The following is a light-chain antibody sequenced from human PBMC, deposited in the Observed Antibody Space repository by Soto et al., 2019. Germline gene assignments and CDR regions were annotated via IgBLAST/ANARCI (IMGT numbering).Light chain of an antibody. CDR2: AAS. CDR3: QESFSPLYT. V-gene: IGKV1-39*01. J-gene: IGKJ2*01. Sequence: DIQWTQSPSSLSTSVGDRVTITCRASQTIHNYLNWYQQTPGKAPKLLIYAASNLRGGVPSRFSGGGSGTDFTLTISSLQPEDFATYYCQESFSPLYTFGQGTMLDI. CDR1: QTIHNY.